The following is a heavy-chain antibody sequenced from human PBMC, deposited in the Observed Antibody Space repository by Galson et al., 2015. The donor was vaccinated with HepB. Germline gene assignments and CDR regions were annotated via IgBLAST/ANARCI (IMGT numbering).Heavy chain of an antibody. J-gene: IGHJ2*01. CDR1: GGSISSSSYY. Sequence: SETLSLTCTVSGGSISSSSYYWGWIRQPPGTGLEWIGSIYYSGSTYYNPSLKSRVTISVDTSKNQFSLKLSSVTAADTAVYYCARPGLVVAASPPRNYWYFDLWGRGTLVTVSS. V-gene: IGHV4-39*01. CDR2: IYYSGST. CDR3: ARPGLVVAASPPRNYWYFDL. D-gene: IGHD2-15*01.